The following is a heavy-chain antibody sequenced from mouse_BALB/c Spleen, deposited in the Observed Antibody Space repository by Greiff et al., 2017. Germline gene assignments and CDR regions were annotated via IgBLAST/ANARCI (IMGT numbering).Heavy chain of an antibody. CDR1: GYTFTSYW. Sequence: EVQLQQSGTVLARPGASVKMSCKASGYTFTSYWMHWVKQRPGQGLEWIGAIYPGNSDTSYNQKFKGKAKLTAVTSTSTAYMELSSLTNEDSAVYYCTAPFYYDYAAWFAYWGQGTLVTVSA. J-gene: IGHJ3*01. CDR2: IYPGNSDT. V-gene: IGHV1-5*01. D-gene: IGHD2-4*01. CDR3: TAPFYYDYAAWFAY.